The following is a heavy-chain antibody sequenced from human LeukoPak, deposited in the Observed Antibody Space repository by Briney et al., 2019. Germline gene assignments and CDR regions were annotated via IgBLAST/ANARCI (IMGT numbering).Heavy chain of an antibody. D-gene: IGHD4-23*01. Sequence: SETLPLTCTVSGGSISSYYRSWIRQPPGKGLEWIGYIYYSGSTNYNPSLKSRVTILVDTSKNQFSLKLSSVTAADTAVYYCAREAGDDYGGKVDYWGQGTLVTVSS. CDR2: IYYSGST. V-gene: IGHV4-59*01. J-gene: IGHJ4*02. CDR1: GGSISSYY. CDR3: AREAGDDYGGKVDY.